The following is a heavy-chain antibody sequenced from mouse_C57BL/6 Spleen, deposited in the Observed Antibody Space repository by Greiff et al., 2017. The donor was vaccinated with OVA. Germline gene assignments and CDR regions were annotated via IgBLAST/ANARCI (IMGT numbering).Heavy chain of an antibody. D-gene: IGHD1-1*01. CDR1: GYTFTSYW. CDR3: ARRDYGSNDWYFDV. V-gene: IGHV1-55*01. Sequence: VQLQQPGAELVKPGASVKMSCKASGYTFTSYWITWVKQRPGQGLEWIGDIYPGSGSTNYNEKFKSKATLTVDTSSSTAYMQLSSVTSEDSAVYYCARRDYGSNDWYFDVWGTGTTVTVSS. J-gene: IGHJ1*03. CDR2: IYPGSGST.